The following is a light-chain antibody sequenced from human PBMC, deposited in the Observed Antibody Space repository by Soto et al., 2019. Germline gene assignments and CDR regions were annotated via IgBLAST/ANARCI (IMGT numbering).Light chain of an antibody. J-gene: IGKJ1*01. Sequence: ETVLTQSPATLSLSPGERATLSCRASQSVSSNLAWYQQKPGQSPRLLIYDASNRATGVPARFSGSGSGTDFTLTISSLEPEDFATYFCQQANSFPPWTFGQGTKV. CDR1: QSVSSN. CDR2: DAS. V-gene: IGKV3-11*01. CDR3: QQANSFPPWT.